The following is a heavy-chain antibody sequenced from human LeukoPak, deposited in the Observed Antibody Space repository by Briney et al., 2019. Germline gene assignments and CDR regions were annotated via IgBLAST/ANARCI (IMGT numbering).Heavy chain of an antibody. Sequence: PSETLSLTCAVYGGSFSGYYWSWIRQPPGKGLEWIGEINRSGSTNYNPSLKSRVTISVDTSKNQFSLKLSSVTAADTAVYYCARYTPITMVRGVINRNYYYYYGMDVWGQGTTVTVSS. CDR3: ARYTPITMVRGVINRNYYYYYGMDV. V-gene: IGHV4-34*01. J-gene: IGHJ6*02. CDR1: GGSFSGYY. CDR2: INRSGST. D-gene: IGHD3-10*01.